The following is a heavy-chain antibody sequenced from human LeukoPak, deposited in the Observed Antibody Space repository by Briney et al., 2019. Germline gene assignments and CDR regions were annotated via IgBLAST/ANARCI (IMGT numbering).Heavy chain of an antibody. CDR3: ARSPYTYGSLFYLDY. V-gene: IGHV1-46*01. CDR2: INPSGGAT. D-gene: IGHD5-18*01. Sequence: ASVTVSCKASGYTFTYYYIHWVRQAPGQGLEWMGIINPSGGATTYAQKFQGRLTLTRDTSTSTVYMELSSLGSDDTAVYYCARSPYTYGSLFYLDYWGQGTLVTVSS. CDR1: GYTFTYYY. J-gene: IGHJ4*02.